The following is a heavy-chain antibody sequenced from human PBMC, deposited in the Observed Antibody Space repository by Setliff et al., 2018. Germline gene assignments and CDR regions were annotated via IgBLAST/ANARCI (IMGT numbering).Heavy chain of an antibody. J-gene: IGHJ4*02. V-gene: IGHV4-39*07. D-gene: IGHD2-15*01. CDR1: GGSISSSNYY. Sequence: PSATLSLTCTVSGGSISSSNYYWGWIRQPPGKGLEWIGNIYYGGSAYYNPSLKSRVTISVDTSKNQFSLKLSSVTAADTAMYYCARILGYCSGGSCYVPYWGQGTLVTVPQ. CDR2: IYYGGSA. CDR3: ARILGYCSGGSCYVPY.